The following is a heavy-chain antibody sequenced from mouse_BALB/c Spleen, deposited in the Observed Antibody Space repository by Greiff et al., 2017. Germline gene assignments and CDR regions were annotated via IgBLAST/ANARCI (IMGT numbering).Heavy chain of an antibody. CDR3: ARGGNGVYFDY. Sequence: QVQLQQSGAELMKPGASVKISCKANGYTFSSYWIEWVKQRPGHGLEWIGEILPGSGSTNYNEKFKGKATFTADTSSNTAYMQLSSLTSEDSAVYYCARGGNGVYFDYWGQGTTLTVSS. V-gene: IGHV1-9*01. D-gene: IGHD1-1*01. CDR2: ILPGSGST. CDR1: GYTFSSYW. J-gene: IGHJ2*01.